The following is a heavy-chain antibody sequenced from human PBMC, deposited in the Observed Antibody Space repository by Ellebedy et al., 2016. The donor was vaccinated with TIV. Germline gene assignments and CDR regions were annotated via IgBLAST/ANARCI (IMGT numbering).Heavy chain of an antibody. V-gene: IGHV3-13*01. Sequence: PGGSLRLSCAAPGFIFSNYDMHWVRQATGKGLEWVSTIGAAGDTSYPGSVKGRFTVSREKDKNSFYLQMNSLRAEDTAVYYCARATDGLDVWGQGTTVTVSS. D-gene: IGHD4-17*01. CDR2: IGAAGDT. CDR1: GFIFSNYD. J-gene: IGHJ6*02. CDR3: ARATDGLDV.